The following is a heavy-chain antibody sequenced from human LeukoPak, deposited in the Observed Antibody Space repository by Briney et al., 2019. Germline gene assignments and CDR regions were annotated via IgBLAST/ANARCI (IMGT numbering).Heavy chain of an antibody. CDR2: ISSSSSI. D-gene: IGHD2-15*01. V-gene: IGHV3-48*02. Sequence: GGSLRLSCAASGFTFSSYNMNCVRQAPGKGLEWISFISSSSSIYYADSVKGRFTISRDNAKNSLCLQMNSLRDEDTAVFYCARQRQGSFDYWGQGTLVTVSS. CDR1: GFTFSSYN. CDR3: ARQRQGSFDY. J-gene: IGHJ4*02.